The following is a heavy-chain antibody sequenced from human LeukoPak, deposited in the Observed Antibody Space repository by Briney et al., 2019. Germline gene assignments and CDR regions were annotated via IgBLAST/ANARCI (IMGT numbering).Heavy chain of an antibody. V-gene: IGHV3-30-3*01. CDR2: ISYDGSNK. J-gene: IGHJ6*02. Sequence: PGGSLRLSCAASGFTFSSYAVHWVRQAPGKGLEWVAVISYDGSNKYYADSVKGRFTISRDNSKNTLYLQMNSLRAEDTAVYYCARGAAPGWSYYYYYGMDVWGQGTTVTVSS. CDR3: ARGAAPGWSYYYYYGMDV. D-gene: IGHD6-19*01. CDR1: GFTFSSYA.